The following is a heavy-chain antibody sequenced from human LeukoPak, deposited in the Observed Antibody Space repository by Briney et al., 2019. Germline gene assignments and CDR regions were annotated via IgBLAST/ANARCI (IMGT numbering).Heavy chain of an antibody. Sequence: GGSLRLSCAASGFTFSSYGMHWVRQAPGKGLEWVAVISYDGSNKHYADSVKGRFTISRDNSKNTLYLQMNSLRAEDTAVYYCAKDRADSSGWYFDYWGQGTLVTVSS. D-gene: IGHD6-19*01. CDR2: ISYDGSNK. CDR3: AKDRADSSGWYFDY. V-gene: IGHV3-30*18. J-gene: IGHJ4*02. CDR1: GFTFSSYG.